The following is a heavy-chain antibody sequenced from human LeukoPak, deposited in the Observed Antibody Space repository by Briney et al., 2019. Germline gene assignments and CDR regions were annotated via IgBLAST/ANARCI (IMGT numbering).Heavy chain of an antibody. J-gene: IGHJ5*02. CDR2: ISGSGGST. CDR3: AKGNTVDTAFDP. Sequence: GGSLRLSCAASGFTFSSYGMSWVRQAPGKGLEWVSAISGSGGSTYYADSVKGRFTISRDNSKNTLYLQMNSLRAEDTAVYYCAKGNTVDTAFDPWGQGTLVTVSS. CDR1: GFTFSSYG. V-gene: IGHV3-23*01. D-gene: IGHD5-18*01.